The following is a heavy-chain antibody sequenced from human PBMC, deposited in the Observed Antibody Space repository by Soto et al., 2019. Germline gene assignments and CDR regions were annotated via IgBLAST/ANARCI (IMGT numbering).Heavy chain of an antibody. CDR2: IWYDGSNK. Sequence: QVQLVESGGGVVQPGRSLRLSCAASGFTFSSYGMHWVRQAPGKGLEWVAVIWYDGSNKYYADSVKGRFTISRDNSKNTLYLQMNSLRAEDTAVYYCARDGVRSSGYPSDYWGQGTLVTVSS. J-gene: IGHJ4*02. CDR3: ARDGVRSSGYPSDY. D-gene: IGHD3-22*01. CDR1: GFTFSSYG. V-gene: IGHV3-33*01.